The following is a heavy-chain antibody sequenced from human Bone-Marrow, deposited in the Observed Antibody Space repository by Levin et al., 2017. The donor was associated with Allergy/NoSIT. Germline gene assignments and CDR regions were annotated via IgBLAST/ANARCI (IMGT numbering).Heavy chain of an antibody. Sequence: GESLKISCAASGFTFSAYGMHWVRQAPGKGLEWVTLIWSDGSDKYYADSVKGRFTISRDNSRNTLYLQMDSLRADDTAVYYCARGVADNWDDVHFDYWGQGTLVTVSS. CDR1: GFTFSAYG. CDR3: ARGVADNWDDVHFDY. V-gene: IGHV3-33*01. CDR2: IWSDGSDK. J-gene: IGHJ4*02. D-gene: IGHD1-1*01.